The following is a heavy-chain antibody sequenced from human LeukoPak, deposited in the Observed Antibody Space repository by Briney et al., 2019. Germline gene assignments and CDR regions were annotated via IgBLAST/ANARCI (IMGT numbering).Heavy chain of an antibody. J-gene: IGHJ4*02. CDR3: ARGGFWSGYRDY. CDR2: IYYSGST. CDR1: GGSISSYY. D-gene: IGHD3-3*01. V-gene: IGHV4-59*12. Sequence: PSETLSLTCTVSGGSISSYYWSWIRQPPGKGLEWIGYIYYSGSTNYNPSLKSRVTISVDTSKNQFSLKLSSVTAADTAVYYCARGGFWSGYRDYWGQGTLVTVSS.